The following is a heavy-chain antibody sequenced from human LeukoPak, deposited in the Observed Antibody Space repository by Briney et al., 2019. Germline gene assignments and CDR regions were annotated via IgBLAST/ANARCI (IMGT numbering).Heavy chain of an antibody. CDR3: ARDVGNGDYEEVMDV. V-gene: IGHV1-2*06. CDR2: INPNSGGT. J-gene: IGHJ6*03. D-gene: IGHD4-17*01. Sequence: ASVKVSCKASGYTFTGYYMHWVRQAPGQGLEWMGRINPNSGGTNYAQKFQGRVTMTRDTSISTAYMELSRLRSDDTAVYYCARDVGNGDYEEVMDVWGKGTTVTVSS. CDR1: GYTFTGYY.